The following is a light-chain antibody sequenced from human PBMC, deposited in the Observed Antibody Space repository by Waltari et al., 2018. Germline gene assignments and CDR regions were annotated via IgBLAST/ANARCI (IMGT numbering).Light chain of an antibody. CDR1: QSVLFSSNNKNY. Sequence: DIVMTQSPDSLAVSPAERATINCKSSQSVLFSSNNKNYLAWYQQKQGQPPKLLIYWASTRESGVPDRFSGSGSGTDFTLTISSLQAEDVAVYYCQQYYSHPGTFGQGTKVEIK. V-gene: IGKV4-1*01. CDR3: QQYYSHPGT. CDR2: WAS. J-gene: IGKJ1*01.